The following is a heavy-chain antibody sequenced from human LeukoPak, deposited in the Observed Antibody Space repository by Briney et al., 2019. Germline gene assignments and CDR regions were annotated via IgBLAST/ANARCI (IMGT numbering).Heavy chain of an antibody. CDR1: GFTFSSYA. CDR3: AKDSDSSGSGDY. V-gene: IGHV3-23*01. CDR2: ISGSGGST. D-gene: IGHD3-22*01. Sequence: PGGSLRLSCAASGFTFSSYAMSWVRQAPGKGLERVSAISGSGGSTYYADSVKGRFTISRDNSKNTLYLQMNSLRAEDTAVYYCAKDSDSSGSGDYRGQGTLVTVSS. J-gene: IGHJ4*02.